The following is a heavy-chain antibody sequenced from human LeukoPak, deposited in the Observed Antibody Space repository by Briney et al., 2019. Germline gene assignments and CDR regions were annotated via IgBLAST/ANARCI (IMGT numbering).Heavy chain of an antibody. CDR1: GGTFSSYA. Sequence: SVKVSCKASGGTFSSYAISWVRQAPGQGLEWMGGIIPIFGTANYAQKFQGRVTITTDESTSTAYMELSSLRSDDTAIYYCARDRCSSTSCFLLAPLGSSPDAFDIWGQGTMVTVSS. D-gene: IGHD2-2*01. V-gene: IGHV1-69*05. J-gene: IGHJ3*02. CDR3: ARDRCSSTSCFLLAPLGSSPDAFDI. CDR2: IIPIFGTA.